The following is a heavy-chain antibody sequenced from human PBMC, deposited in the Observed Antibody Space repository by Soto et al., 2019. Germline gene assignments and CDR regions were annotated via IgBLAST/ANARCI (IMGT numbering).Heavy chain of an antibody. D-gene: IGHD6-13*01. J-gene: IGHJ4*02. CDR3: ARDDSSSLDFDY. CDR1: GFTFSSYA. V-gene: IGHV3-21*01. Sequence: PGGSLRLSCAASGFTFSSYAMSWVRQAPGKGLEWVSSISSSSSYIYYADSVKGRFTISRDNAKNSLYLQMNSLGAEDTAVYYCARDDSSSLDFDYWGQGTLVTVSS. CDR2: ISSSSSYI.